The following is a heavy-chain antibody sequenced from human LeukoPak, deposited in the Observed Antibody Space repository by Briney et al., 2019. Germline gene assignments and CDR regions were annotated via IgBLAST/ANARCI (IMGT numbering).Heavy chain of an antibody. V-gene: IGHV3-21*01. CDR2: ISSSSSYI. Sequence: PGGSLRLSCAASGFTFSSYSMNWVRQAPGKGLEWVSSISSSSSYIYYADSVKGRFTISRDNSKNTLYLQMNSLRAEDTAVYYCAREKETESPSISYGMDVWGQGTTVTVSS. CDR3: AREKETESPSISYGMDV. CDR1: GFTFSSYS. D-gene: IGHD1-14*01. J-gene: IGHJ6*02.